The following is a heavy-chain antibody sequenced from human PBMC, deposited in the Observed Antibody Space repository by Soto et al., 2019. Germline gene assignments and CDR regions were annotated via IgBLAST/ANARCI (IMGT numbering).Heavy chain of an antibody. Sequence: GGSLRLSCAASGFTFSGYTMNWVRQAPGKGLEWISYISIRGSPTYNADSVKGRFTISRDNAKNSLYLQMNSLRDEDTAVYYCARDFAYAFDIWGQGTMVTVSS. J-gene: IGHJ3*02. CDR1: GFTFSGYT. V-gene: IGHV3-48*02. CDR3: ARDFAYAFDI. CDR2: ISIRGSPT.